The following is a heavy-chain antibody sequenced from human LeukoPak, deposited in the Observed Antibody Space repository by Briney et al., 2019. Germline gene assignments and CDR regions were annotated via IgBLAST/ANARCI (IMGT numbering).Heavy chain of an antibody. D-gene: IGHD3-10*01. CDR1: GFTFSSYA. CDR2: ISGSGGST. CDR3: AKDNQWFGELLFDY. Sequence: GGSLRLSCAASGFTFSSYAMSWVRQAPGKGLEWVSAISGSGGSTYYADSVKGRFTISRDNYKNTLYLQMYSLRAEDTAVYYCAKDNQWFGELLFDYWGQGTLVSVSS. V-gene: IGHV3-23*01. J-gene: IGHJ4*02.